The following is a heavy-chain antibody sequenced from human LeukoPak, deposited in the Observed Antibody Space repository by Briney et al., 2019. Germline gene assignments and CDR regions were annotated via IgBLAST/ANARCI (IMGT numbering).Heavy chain of an antibody. V-gene: IGHV3-21*01. D-gene: IGHD1-26*01. Sequence: GGSLRLSCAASGFTFSSYSMNWVRQAPGKGLEWVSSISSSSSYIYYTDSVKGRFTISRDNAKNSLYLQMNSLRAEDTAVYYCARGGVVGVYYFDYWGQGTLVTVSS. CDR2: ISSSSSYI. J-gene: IGHJ4*02. CDR3: ARGGVVGVYYFDY. CDR1: GFTFSSYS.